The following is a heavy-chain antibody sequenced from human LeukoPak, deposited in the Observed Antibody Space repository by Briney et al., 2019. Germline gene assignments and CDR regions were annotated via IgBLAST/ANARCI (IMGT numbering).Heavy chain of an antibody. J-gene: IGHJ4*02. V-gene: IGHV3-21*01. CDR1: GFTFSSYS. CDR3: ARSEGTAAFYNLN. Sequence: GGPLRLSCAASGFTFSSYSMNWVRQAQGKGLEWVSSISSSSSYIYYADSVKGRFTISRDNAKNPLYLQMNSLRAEDTAVYYCARSEGTAAFYNLNWGQGALVTVSS. CDR2: ISSSSSYI. D-gene: IGHD5-24*01.